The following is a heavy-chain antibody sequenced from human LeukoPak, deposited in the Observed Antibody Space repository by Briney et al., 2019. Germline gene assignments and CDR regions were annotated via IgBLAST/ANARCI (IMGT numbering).Heavy chain of an antibody. CDR3: ARDREYYDILTGYKVSHYFDY. CDR1: GFTFNNYG. Sequence: GGTLRLSCAASGFTFNNYGMSWVRQAPGKGLEWVAIISHDGSNKYYADSVKGRFTISRDNSKNTLFLQMNSLRAEDTAVYYCARDREYYDILTGYKVSHYFDYWGQGTLVTVSS. D-gene: IGHD3-9*01. V-gene: IGHV3-30*03. J-gene: IGHJ4*02. CDR2: ISHDGSNK.